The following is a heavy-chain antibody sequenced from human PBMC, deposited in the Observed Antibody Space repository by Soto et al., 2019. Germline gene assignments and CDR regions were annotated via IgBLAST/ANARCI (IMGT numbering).Heavy chain of an antibody. V-gene: IGHV3-15*07. D-gene: IGHD3-16*01. CDR3: SADLPDWGAYAFDY. CDR2: IKSEINGGAI. J-gene: IGHJ4*02. CDR1: GFTFNRAW. Sequence: GGSLRLSCAASGFTFNRAWMNWVRQTSGKGLEWVGRIKSEINGGAIDYAAPVKGRFTISRDDSKNTLYLEMNSLKTEDTAVYYCSADLPDWGAYAFDYWGQGILVTVSS.